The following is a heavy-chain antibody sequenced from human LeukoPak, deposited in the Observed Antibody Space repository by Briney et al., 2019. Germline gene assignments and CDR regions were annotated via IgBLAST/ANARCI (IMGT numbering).Heavy chain of an antibody. CDR1: GFSFSDHY. Sequence: GGSLRLSCAASGFSFSDHYMSWIRQAPGKGLEWVSHTTSSSSYTNYADSVKGRFTISRDNAKNSLYLQMNSLRAEDTAVYYCTRDRSGQDWGQGTLVTVSS. D-gene: IGHD1-1*01. V-gene: IGHV3-11*05. CDR2: TTSSSSYT. CDR3: TRDRSGQD. J-gene: IGHJ4*02.